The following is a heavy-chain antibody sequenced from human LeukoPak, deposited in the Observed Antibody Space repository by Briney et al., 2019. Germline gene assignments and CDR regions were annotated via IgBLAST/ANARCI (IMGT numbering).Heavy chain of an antibody. Sequence: SETLSLTCTVSGGSISNKYWSWIRQPPGKGLEWIGYIYYSGSTYYNPSLKSRVTISVDTSKNQFSLKLSSVTAADTAVYYCARDPARPYYYDSSGRTGFDYWGQGTLVTVSS. CDR2: IYYSGST. CDR1: GGSISNKY. V-gene: IGHV4-59*12. D-gene: IGHD3-22*01. J-gene: IGHJ4*02. CDR3: ARDPARPYYYDSSGRTGFDY.